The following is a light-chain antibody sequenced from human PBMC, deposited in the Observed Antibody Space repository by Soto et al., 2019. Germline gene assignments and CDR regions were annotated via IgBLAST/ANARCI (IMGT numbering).Light chain of an antibody. CDR2: GAS. Sequence: EIVLTQSPATLSLSPGERATLSCRASQSVTSYLAWYQQKPGQAPRLLIYGASSRATGIPDRFSGSGSGTDFTLTISRLEPEDFAVYYCQQYYSYPRTFGQGTKVDI. V-gene: IGKV3-20*01. CDR3: QQYYSYPRT. J-gene: IGKJ1*01. CDR1: QSVTSY.